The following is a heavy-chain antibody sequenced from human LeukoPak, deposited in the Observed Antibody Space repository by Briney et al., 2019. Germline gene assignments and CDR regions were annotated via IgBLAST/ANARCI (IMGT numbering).Heavy chain of an antibody. J-gene: IGHJ5*02. D-gene: IGHD1-14*01. CDR2: ISGSGGST. Sequence: GGSLRLSCAASGFTFSSYAMSWVRQAPRKRLEWVSAISGSGGSTYYADSVKGRFTISRDNSKNTLYLQMNSLRAEDTAVYYCAKVKPRTNWFDPWGQGTLVTVSS. CDR3: AKVKPRTNWFDP. CDR1: GFTFSSYA. V-gene: IGHV3-23*01.